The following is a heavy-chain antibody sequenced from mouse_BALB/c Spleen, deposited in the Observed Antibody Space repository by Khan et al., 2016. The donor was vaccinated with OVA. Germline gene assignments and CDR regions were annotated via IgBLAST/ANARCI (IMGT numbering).Heavy chain of an antibody. D-gene: IGHD1-1*01. J-gene: IGHJ2*01. CDR3: ATSYFYGYYFDY. CDR2: ISGDSNTI. CDR1: GFTFSSYG. V-gene: IGHV5-17*02. Sequence: EVELVESGGGLVQPGGSRKLSCAASGFTFSSYGMHWVRQAPEKGLEWVAYISGDSNTIYYADTVKGRFTISRDNPKKTLFLRMTSLMSEETAMYYCATSYFYGYYFDYWGPGTTLTVSS.